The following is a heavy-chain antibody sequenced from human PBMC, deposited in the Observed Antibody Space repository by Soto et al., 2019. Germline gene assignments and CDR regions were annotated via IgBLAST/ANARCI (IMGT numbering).Heavy chain of an antibody. D-gene: IGHD1-26*01. CDR3: ARIVGATYCDY. V-gene: IGHV4-39*01. Sequence: SETLSLTCTVSGGSISSTSYYWGWIRQPPGKGLEWIGSIYYSGRTYYNPSLKSRLTISVDTSKNQLSLKVTSVTAADTAVYYCARIVGATYCDYWGQGTLVTVYS. CDR1: GGSISSTSYY. J-gene: IGHJ4*02. CDR2: IYYSGRT.